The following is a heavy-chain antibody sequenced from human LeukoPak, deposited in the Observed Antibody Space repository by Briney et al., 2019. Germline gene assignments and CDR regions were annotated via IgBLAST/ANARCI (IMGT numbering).Heavy chain of an antibody. D-gene: IGHD4-23*01. CDR1: GFIFNKHA. J-gene: IGHJ4*02. CDR2: LSGSGSST. Sequence: RGSLRLSCAASGFIFNKHAMSWVRQAPGKGLEWVSGLSGSGSSTDYADSVKGRFTISRDNSKNTLYLQMNSLRAEDTAVYYCARRGDGGRSFDYWGQGTLVTVSS. V-gene: IGHV3-23*01. CDR3: ARRGDGGRSFDY.